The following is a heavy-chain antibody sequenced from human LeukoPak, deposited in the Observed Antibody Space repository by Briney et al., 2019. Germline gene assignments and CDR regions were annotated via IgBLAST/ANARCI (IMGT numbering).Heavy chain of an antibody. CDR1: GGSISSYY. CDR3: ARGVCTSTSCFAGDYGMDV. D-gene: IGHD2-2*01. J-gene: IGHJ6*02. CDR2: ISTSGST. V-gene: IGHV4-4*08. Sequence: SETLSLTCTVSGGSISSYYWSWIRQPPGKGLEWIGYISTSGSTKYNPSLKSRVTISVDTSKNHFSLKPGSVTAADTAVYYCARGVCTSTSCFAGDYGMDVWGQGTTVTVSS.